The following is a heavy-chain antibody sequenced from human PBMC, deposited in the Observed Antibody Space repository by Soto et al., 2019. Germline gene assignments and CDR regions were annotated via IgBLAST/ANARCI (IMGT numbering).Heavy chain of an antibody. D-gene: IGHD6-6*01. Sequence: QVQLQQWGAGLLKPSETLSLTCAVYGGSFSGYYWSWIRQPPGKGLEWIGEINHSGSTNYNPSLKSRITRSVDTYKDQFSLKLSSVTAADTAVYYCARGLSHIAARPYYFDYWGQGTLVTVSS. CDR2: INHSGST. CDR1: GGSFSGYY. V-gene: IGHV4-34*01. CDR3: ARGLSHIAARPYYFDY. J-gene: IGHJ4*02.